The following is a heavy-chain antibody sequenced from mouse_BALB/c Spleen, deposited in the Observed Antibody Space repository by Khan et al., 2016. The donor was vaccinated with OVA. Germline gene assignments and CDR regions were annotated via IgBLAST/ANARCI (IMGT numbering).Heavy chain of an antibody. J-gene: IGHJ3*01. D-gene: IGHD1-1*01. Sequence: EVELVESGGGLVKPGGSLKLSCAASGFTFSNYAMSWVRQTPEKRLEWVASISSGGSTYYQDSVKGRCTISRDNVRNILYLQMSSLRSEDTAMYYCARDYVLTYWGQGTLVTVSA. CDR2: ISSGGST. CDR3: ARDYVLTY. V-gene: IGHV5-6-5*01. CDR1: GFTFSNYA.